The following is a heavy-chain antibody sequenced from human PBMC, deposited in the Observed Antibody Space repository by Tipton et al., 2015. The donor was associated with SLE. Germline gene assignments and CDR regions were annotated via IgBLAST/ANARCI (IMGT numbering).Heavy chain of an antibody. J-gene: IGHJ4*02. V-gene: IGHV3-30-3*01. CDR1: GFTFSSYA. CDR3: ARDKDFWSGYYAKDY. Sequence: SLRLSCAASGFTFSSYAMHWVRQAPGKGLEWVAVISYDGSNKYYADSVKGRFTISRDNSKNTLYLQMNSLRAEDTAVYYCARDKDFWSGYYAKDYWGQGTLVTVSS. CDR2: ISYDGSNK. D-gene: IGHD3-3*01.